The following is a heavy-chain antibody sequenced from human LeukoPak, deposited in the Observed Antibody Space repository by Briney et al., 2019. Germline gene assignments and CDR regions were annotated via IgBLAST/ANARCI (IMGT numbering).Heavy chain of an antibody. D-gene: IGHD1-1*01. J-gene: IGHJ5*02. CDR2: MNPNSGNT. CDR1: GYTFTSYD. Sequence: ASVKVSCKASGYTFTSYDINWVRQATGQGLEWMGWMNPNSGNTGYAQKFQGRVTMTRNTSISTAYMELSSLRSADTAVYYCARSSGPNAPPTFDPWGQGTLVTVSP. V-gene: IGHV1-8*01. CDR3: ARSSGPNAPPTFDP.